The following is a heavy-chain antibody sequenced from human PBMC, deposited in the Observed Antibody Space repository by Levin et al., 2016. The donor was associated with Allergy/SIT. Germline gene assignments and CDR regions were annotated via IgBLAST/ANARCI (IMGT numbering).Heavy chain of an antibody. V-gene: IGHV4-31*02. CDR3: ARYYYDSSGTLQSRPPFFDY. D-gene: IGHD3-22*01. J-gene: IGHJ4*02. CDR2: IYYSGST. Sequence: WIRQPPGKGLEWIGYIYYSGSTYYNPSLKSRVTISVDTSKNQFSLKLSSVTAADTAVYYCARYYYDSSGTLQSRPPFFDYWGQGTLVTVSS.